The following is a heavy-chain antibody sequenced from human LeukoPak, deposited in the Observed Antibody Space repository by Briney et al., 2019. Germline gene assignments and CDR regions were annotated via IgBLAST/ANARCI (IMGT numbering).Heavy chain of an antibody. J-gene: IGHJ4*02. CDR1: GGTFSSYT. D-gene: IGHD1-7*01. CDR2: IIPILGIA. V-gene: IGHV1-69*04. Sequence: SVKVSCKASGGTFSSYTISWVRQAPGQGLECMGSIIPILGIANYAQKFQGRVTITADKSTSTAYKELISLRSEDTAVYYCARDPTGTTRPTTSTSDYWGQGTLVTVSS. CDR3: ARDPTGTTRPTTSTSDY.